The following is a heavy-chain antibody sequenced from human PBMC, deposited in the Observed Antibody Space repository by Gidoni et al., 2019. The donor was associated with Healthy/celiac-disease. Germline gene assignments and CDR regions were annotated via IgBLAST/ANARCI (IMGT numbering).Heavy chain of an antibody. J-gene: IGHJ4*02. D-gene: IGHD5-18*01. CDR1: GWSFSGYY. CDR3: ARGRGYSLGNYFDY. CDR2: INHSGST. V-gene: IGHV4-34*01. Sequence: QVQLQQWGAGLLKPSETLSLTCAVYGWSFSGYYWSWIRQPPGKGLEWIGEINHSGSTNYNPSLKSRVTISVDTSKNQFSLKLRSVTAADTAVYYCARGRGYSLGNYFDYWGQGTLVTVSS.